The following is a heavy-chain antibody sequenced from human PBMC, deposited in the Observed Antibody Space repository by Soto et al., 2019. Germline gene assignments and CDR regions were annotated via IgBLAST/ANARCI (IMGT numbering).Heavy chain of an antibody. CDR2: ISYDGSNK. V-gene: IGHV3-30*18. J-gene: IGHJ6*02. D-gene: IGHD6-6*01. CDR1: GFTFSSYG. CDR3: AKDQGGSSSVYYYYGMDV. Sequence: GGSLRLSCAASGFTFSSYGMHWVRQAPGKGLEWVAVISYDGSNKYYADSVKGRFTISRDNSKNTLYLQMNSLRAEDTAVYYCAKDQGGSSSVYYYYGMDVWGQGTTVTVSS.